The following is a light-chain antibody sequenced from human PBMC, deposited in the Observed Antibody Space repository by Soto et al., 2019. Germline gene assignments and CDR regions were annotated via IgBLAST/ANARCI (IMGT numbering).Light chain of an antibody. J-gene: IGKJ1*01. CDR2: SAS. V-gene: IGKV1-39*01. Sequence: DIPMTQSPSSLSASVGDRVTISCRAAQSISTYLNWYQQKPGTAPRLLIYSASSVKTGVPPRFSGSGSGRDFTLTISSLRPEDIATYFCQQSYTSPPWTFGQGTKVEIK. CDR3: QQSYTSPPWT. CDR1: QSISTY.